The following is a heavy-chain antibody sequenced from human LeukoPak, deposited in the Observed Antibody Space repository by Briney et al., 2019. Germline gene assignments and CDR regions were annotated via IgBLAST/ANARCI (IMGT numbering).Heavy chain of an antibody. V-gene: IGHV4-34*01. J-gene: IGHJ3*02. CDR1: GGSFSGYY. CDR3: ARLLALEAFDI. CDR2: INHSGST. Sequence: SETLSLTCAVYGGSFSGYYWSWIRQPPGKGLEWIGEINHSGSTNYNPSLKSRVTISVDTSKNQFSLKLSSVTAADTAVYYCARLLALEAFDIWGQGPMVTVSS.